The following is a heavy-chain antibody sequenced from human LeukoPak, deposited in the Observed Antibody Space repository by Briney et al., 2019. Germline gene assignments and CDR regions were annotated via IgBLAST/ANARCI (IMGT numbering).Heavy chain of an antibody. Sequence: GGSLRLSCAASGFTFSSYSMNWVRQAPGKGLEWVSSISSSSSYIYYADSVKGRFTISRDNAKNSLYLQMNSLRAEDTAVYYCARTTVISEAFDYWSQGTLVTVSS. CDR2: ISSSSSYI. V-gene: IGHV3-21*01. CDR1: GFTFSSYS. D-gene: IGHD4-17*01. J-gene: IGHJ4*02. CDR3: ARTTVISEAFDY.